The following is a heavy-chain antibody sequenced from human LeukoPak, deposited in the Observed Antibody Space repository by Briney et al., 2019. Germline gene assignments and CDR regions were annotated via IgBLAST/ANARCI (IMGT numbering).Heavy chain of an antibody. D-gene: IGHD3-9*01. CDR1: GGSISSYY. V-gene: IGHV4-59*08. J-gene: IGHJ3*02. CDR2: IYYSGST. Sequence: SETLSLTCTVSGGSISSYYWSWIRQPPGKGLEWIGYIYYSGSTNYNPPLKSRVTISVDTSKNQFSLKLSSVTAADTAVYHCARRDDILTGSAAFDIWGQGTMVTVSS. CDR3: ARRDDILTGSAAFDI.